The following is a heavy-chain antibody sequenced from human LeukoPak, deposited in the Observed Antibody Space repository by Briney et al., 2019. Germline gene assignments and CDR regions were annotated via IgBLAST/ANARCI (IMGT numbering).Heavy chain of an antibody. D-gene: IGHD3-9*01. J-gene: IGHJ4*02. CDR1: GGSISSGGYY. V-gene: IGHV4-31*03. CDR3: ARGSPGRYFDWLWGYFDY. CDR2: IYYSGST. Sequence: PSQTLSLTCTVSGGSISSGGYYWSWIRQHPGKGLEWIGYIYYSGSTYYNPSLKSRVTISVDTSKNQFSLKLSSVTAADTAVYYCARGSPGRYFDWLWGYFDYWGQGTLVTVSS.